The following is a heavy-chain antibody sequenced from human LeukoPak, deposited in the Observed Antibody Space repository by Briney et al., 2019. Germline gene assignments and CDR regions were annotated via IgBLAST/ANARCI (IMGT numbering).Heavy chain of an antibody. CDR2: INPNSGGT. CDR1: GSTFTGYY. J-gene: IGHJ4*02. CDR3: ARVIAAAGMGY. D-gene: IGHD6-13*01. V-gene: IGHV1-2*02. Sequence: ASVKVSCKASGSTFTGYYMPTVRQAPGHGLEWMGWINPNSGGTNYAQKFQGRVTMTRDTSISTAYMELSRLRSDDTAVYYCARVIAAAGMGYWGQGTLVTVSS.